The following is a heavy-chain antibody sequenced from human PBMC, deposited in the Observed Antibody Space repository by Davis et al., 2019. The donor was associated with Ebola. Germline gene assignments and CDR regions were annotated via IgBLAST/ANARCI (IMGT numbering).Heavy chain of an antibody. Sequence: GGSLRLSCAASGFTFSGSAMHWVRRASGKGLEWVGRIRSKANSYATAYAASVKGRFTISRDDSKNTAYLQMNSLRAEDTAVYYCARGMGVGATTDYWGQGTLVTVSS. CDR2: IRSKANSYAT. CDR3: ARGMGVGATTDY. J-gene: IGHJ4*02. D-gene: IGHD1-26*01. CDR1: GFTFSGSA. V-gene: IGHV3-73*01.